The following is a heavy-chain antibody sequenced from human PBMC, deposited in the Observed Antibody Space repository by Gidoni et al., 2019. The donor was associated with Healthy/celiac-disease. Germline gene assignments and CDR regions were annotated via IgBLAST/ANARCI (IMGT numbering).Heavy chain of an antibody. D-gene: IGHD3-3*01. CDR3: AKGVTIFGVVTHIDY. CDR2: ISGSGGST. J-gene: IGHJ4*02. Sequence: EVQLLESGGGLVQPGGFLRLSCAASGFTFSSYAMSWVRQAPGKGLEWVSAISGSGGSTYYADSVKGRFTISRDNSKNTLYLQMNSLRAEDTAVYYCAKGVTIFGVVTHIDYWGQGTLVTVSS. CDR1: GFTFSSYA. V-gene: IGHV3-23*01.